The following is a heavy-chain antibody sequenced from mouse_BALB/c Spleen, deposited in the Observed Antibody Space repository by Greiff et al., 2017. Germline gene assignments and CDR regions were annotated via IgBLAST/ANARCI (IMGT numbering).Heavy chain of an antibody. Sequence: EVQLVESGGGLVQPGGSLKLSCAASGFTFSSYGMSWVRQTPDKRLELVATINSNGGSTYYPDSVKGRFTISRDNAKNTLYLQMSSLKSEDTAMYYCAREYDYDYAMDYWGQGTSVTVSS. CDR2: INSNGGST. D-gene: IGHD2-4*01. J-gene: IGHJ4*01. V-gene: IGHV5-6-3*01. CDR3: AREYDYDYAMDY. CDR1: GFTFSSYG.